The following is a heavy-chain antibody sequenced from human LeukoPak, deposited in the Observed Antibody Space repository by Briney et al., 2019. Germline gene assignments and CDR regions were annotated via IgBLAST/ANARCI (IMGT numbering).Heavy chain of an antibody. CDR3: ARSHVLLWFGIMDV. J-gene: IGHJ6*03. V-gene: IGHV1-8*01. D-gene: IGHD3-10*01. CDR1: GYTFTSYN. Sequence: ASVKVSCKASGYTFTSYNINWVRQATGQGLEWMGWMNPNSGNTGYAQKFQGRVTMTRNTSISTAYMELSSLRSEDTAVYYCARSHVLLWFGIMDVWGKGTTVTISS. CDR2: MNPNSGNT.